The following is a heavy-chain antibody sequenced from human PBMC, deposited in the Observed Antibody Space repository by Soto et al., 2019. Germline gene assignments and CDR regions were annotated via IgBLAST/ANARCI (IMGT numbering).Heavy chain of an antibody. CDR1: GFTFNTYA. Sequence: QVQLVESGGGVVQPGRSLRLSCTASGFTFNTYAMHWVRQAPGRGLEWVAIISSDGFNKYYADSVKGRFTISRDNSKNTLYVQRNSLRAEDTAVYYCAKDPITNGWSANYFDYWGQGTLVTVSS. CDR3: AKDPITNGWSANYFDY. V-gene: IGHV3-30*18. D-gene: IGHD6-19*01. J-gene: IGHJ4*02. CDR2: ISSDGFNK.